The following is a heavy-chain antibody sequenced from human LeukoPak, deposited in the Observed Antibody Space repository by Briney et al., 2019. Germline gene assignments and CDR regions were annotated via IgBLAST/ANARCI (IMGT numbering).Heavy chain of an antibody. Sequence: GGSLRLSCAASGLGFAGSAVHWVRQTSGRGLEWIGCVRSRDKNYAAIYGASARGRFTISRDDSRNTASLQMNSLNTEDTAVYYFRHIEYVAPDSWGQGTLVTVSS. D-gene: IGHD2-21*01. CDR3: RHIEYVAPDS. CDR1: GLGFAGSA. J-gene: IGHJ4*02. V-gene: IGHV3-73*01. CDR2: VRSRDKNYAA.